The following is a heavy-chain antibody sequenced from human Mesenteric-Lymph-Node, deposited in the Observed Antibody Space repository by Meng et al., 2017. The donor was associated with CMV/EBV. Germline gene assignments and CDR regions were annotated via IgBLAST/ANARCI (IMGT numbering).Heavy chain of an antibody. J-gene: IGHJ4*02. CDR1: GFTVSDGY. V-gene: IGHV3-11*01. Sequence: GESLKISCAVSGFTVSDGYMSWIRLAPGKGLEWVSYMSGSGDSIYYADSVKGRFTISRDNAKNSLSLQMNSLRAEDKAVYYCARDGAYSGYEFDFWGRGTLVTVSS. CDR3: ARDGAYSGYEFDF. CDR2: MSGSGDSI. D-gene: IGHD5-12*01.